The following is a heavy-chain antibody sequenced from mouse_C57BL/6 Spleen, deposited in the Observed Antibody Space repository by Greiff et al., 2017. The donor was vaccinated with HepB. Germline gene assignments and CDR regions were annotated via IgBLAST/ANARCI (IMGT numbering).Heavy chain of an antibody. Sequence: EVKLVESGAELVRPGASVKLSCTASGFNIKDYYMHWVKQRPEQGLEWIGRIDPEDGDTEYAPKFQGKATMTADTSSNPAYLQLSSLTSEDTAVYYCTLYYYGSSLAWFAYWGQGTLVTVSA. CDR1: GFNIKDYY. CDR2: IDPEDGDT. J-gene: IGHJ3*01. D-gene: IGHD1-1*01. CDR3: TLYYYGSSLAWFAY. V-gene: IGHV14-1*01.